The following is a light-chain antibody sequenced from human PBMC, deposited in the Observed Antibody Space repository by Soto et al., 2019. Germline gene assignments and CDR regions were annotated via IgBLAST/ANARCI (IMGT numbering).Light chain of an antibody. CDR2: LGS. J-gene: IGKJ2*01. V-gene: IGKV2-28*01. CDR3: MQALQTPYT. Sequence: DIVMTQSPLSLPLTPGEPASISCRSSQRLLHSNGYNSLDWYLQKPGQSPQLLIYLGSTRASGVPDRCNGSGSGTDFTLKISRVEAEDFGVYYCMQALQTPYTFGQGTKLEIK. CDR1: QRLLHSNGYNS.